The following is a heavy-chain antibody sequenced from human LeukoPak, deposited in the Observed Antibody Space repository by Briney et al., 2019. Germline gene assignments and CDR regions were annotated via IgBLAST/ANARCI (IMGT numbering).Heavy chain of an antibody. J-gene: IGHJ4*02. Sequence: GGSLRLSCAASGFTFDDYAMHWVRRVPGKGLEWVSLISWDGRASYYADSVKGRFTISRDNNKNSVYVQMTSLTTEDTALYYCAKEGEVPGFFDSWGQGTLVTVSS. CDR3: AKEGEVPGFFDS. V-gene: IGHV3-43D*03. D-gene: IGHD3-16*01. CDR2: ISWDGRAS. CDR1: GFTFDDYA.